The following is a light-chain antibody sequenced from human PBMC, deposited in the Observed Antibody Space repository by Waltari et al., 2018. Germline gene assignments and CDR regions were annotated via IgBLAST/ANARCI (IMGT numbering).Light chain of an antibody. CDR2: WAS. J-gene: IGKJ2*01. CDR1: QSLLYNSNNKNY. CDR3: QQYYTAPYT. Sequence: DIVMTQSPDSLAVSLGEKATINRQSNQSLLYNSNNKNYLAWYQQKPGQPLKLFFYWASSRESGVPDRFSGSGSGTDFTLTIGSLQAEDVAVYYCQQYYTAPYTFGRGPSWRSN. V-gene: IGKV4-1*01.